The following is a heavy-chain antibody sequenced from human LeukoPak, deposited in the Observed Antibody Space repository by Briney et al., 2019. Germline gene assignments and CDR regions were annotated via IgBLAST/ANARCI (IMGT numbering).Heavy chain of an antibody. CDR2: FDREDDEI. CDR3: ATAPLVGVPTFLDS. J-gene: IGHJ4*02. D-gene: IGHD1-26*01. V-gene: IGHV1-24*01. CDR1: GYTFTELS. Sequence: ASVKVSCKVSGYTFTELSIHWVRRAPGKGLEWMGGFDREDDEIMYARKFQGRVTVTEDTSTDTAVMELRSLKSEDTAVYYCATAPLVGVPTFLDSWGQGTLVTVSS.